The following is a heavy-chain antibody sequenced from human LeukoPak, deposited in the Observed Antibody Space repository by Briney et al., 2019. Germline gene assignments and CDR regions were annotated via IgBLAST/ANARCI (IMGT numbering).Heavy chain of an antibody. CDR3: ARAPEGYCSSTRCSTAEYFQH. V-gene: IGHV1-8*03. J-gene: IGHJ1*01. Sequence: GASVKVSCKASGYTFTGYDINWVRQAAGQGLESMGWMNPNNSNTGYAQKFQGRVTITRDTSINTTYMELSSLISDDTAVYYCARAPEGYCSSTRCSTAEYFQHWGQGTLVTVSS. CDR1: GYTFTGYD. CDR2: MNPNNSNT. D-gene: IGHD2-2*01.